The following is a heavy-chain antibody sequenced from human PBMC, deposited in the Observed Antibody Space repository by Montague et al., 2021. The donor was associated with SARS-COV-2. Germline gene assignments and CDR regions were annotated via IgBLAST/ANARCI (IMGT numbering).Heavy chain of an antibody. V-gene: IGHV4-39*01. CDR2: LYYSGTT. D-gene: IGHD6-19*01. CDR3: ARETYTSGWFQQLDY. Sequence: SETLSLTCTVSGGYISSSNYYWGWMRQPPGLELEGIGTLYYSGTTYYNPSLQSRVTISADTTKKQFCLKLSSVTAADTAVYYCARETYTSGWFQQLDYWGQGTLVTVSS. J-gene: IGHJ4*02. CDR1: GGYISSSNYY.